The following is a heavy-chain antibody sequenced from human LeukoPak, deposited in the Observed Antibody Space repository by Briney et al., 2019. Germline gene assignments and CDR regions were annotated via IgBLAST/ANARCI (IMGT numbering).Heavy chain of an antibody. Sequence: ASVKVSCKASGYTFTSYGISWVRQAPGQGLEWMGWISAYNGNTNYAQKLQGRVTMTTDTSTSTAYMELRSLRSDDTAVYYCARESGTEGELGFDYWGQGTLVTVSS. CDR2: ISAYNGNT. V-gene: IGHV1-18*01. CDR3: ARESGTEGELGFDY. J-gene: IGHJ4*02. D-gene: IGHD3-10*01. CDR1: GYTFTSYG.